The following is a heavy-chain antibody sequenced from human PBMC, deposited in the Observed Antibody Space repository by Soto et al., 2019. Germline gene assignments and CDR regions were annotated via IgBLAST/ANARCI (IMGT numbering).Heavy chain of an antibody. D-gene: IGHD6-19*01. CDR1: GFTFSSYG. V-gene: IGHV3-30*18. CDR3: AKGIAVADHQFDY. CDR2: ISYDGSNK. Sequence: QVQLVESGGGVVQPGRSLRLSCAASGFTFSSYGMHWVRQAPGKGLEWVAVISYDGSNKYYADSVKGRFTISRDNSKNTLYLQMNSLRAEDTAVYYCAKGIAVADHQFDYWGQGTLVTVSS. J-gene: IGHJ4*02.